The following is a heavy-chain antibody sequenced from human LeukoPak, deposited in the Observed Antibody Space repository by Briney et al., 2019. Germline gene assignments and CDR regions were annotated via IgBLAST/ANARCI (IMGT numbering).Heavy chain of an antibody. V-gene: IGHV4-39*07. CDR1: GGSISSSSYY. CDR3: ARETHYYDILTGYSPPPGGYNWFDP. J-gene: IGHJ5*02. D-gene: IGHD3-9*01. Sequence: SETLSLTCTVSGGSISSSSYYWGWIRQPPGKGLEWIGSIYYSGSTYYNPSLKSRVTISVDTSKNQFSLKLSSVTAADTAVYYCARETHYYDILTGYSPPPGGYNWFDPWGQGTLVTVSS. CDR2: IYYSGST.